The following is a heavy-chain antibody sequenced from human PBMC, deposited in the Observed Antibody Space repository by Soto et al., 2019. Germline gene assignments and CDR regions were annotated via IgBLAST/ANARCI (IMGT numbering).Heavy chain of an antibody. CDR1: GGSISSNSYY. V-gene: IGHV4-39*01. CDR2: IYYSGIT. D-gene: IGHD3-22*01. J-gene: IGHJ4*02. CDR3: ARLSSDSSGLYFDY. Sequence: SETLSLTCTVSGGSISSNSYYWGCIRQPPGKGLEWIGTIYYSGITYYNPSLKSRVTISVDTSENQFSLKLSSVTAADTALYYCARLSSDSSGLYFDYWGQGTLVTVSS.